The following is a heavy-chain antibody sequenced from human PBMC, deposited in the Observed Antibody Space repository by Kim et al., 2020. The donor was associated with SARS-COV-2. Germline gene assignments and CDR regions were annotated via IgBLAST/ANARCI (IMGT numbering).Heavy chain of an antibody. CDR2: IWYDGSNK. J-gene: IGHJ6*02. CDR1: GFTFSSYG. D-gene: IGHD3-10*01. CDR3: AREFRMVRGVIYYYYGMDV. V-gene: IGHV3-33*01. Sequence: GGSLRLSCAASGFTFSSYGMHWVRQAPGKGLEWVAVIWYDGSNKYYADSVKGRFTISRDNSKNTLYLQMNSLRAEDTAVYYCAREFRMVRGVIYYYYGMDVWGQGATVTVSS.